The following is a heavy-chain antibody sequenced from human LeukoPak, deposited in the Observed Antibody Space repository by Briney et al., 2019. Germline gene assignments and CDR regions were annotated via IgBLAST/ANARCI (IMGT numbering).Heavy chain of an antibody. Sequence: SETLSLTCTVSGGSISSSTYYWGWIRQPPGKGLEWIGSIYYSGSTYYNPSLKGRVMISVDTSKNQFSLSSVTAADTAVYHCARHSRGPAAGPAFDYWGQGTLVTVSS. CDR2: IYYSGST. CDR1: GGSISSSTYY. J-gene: IGHJ4*02. CDR3: ARHSRGPAAGPAFDY. V-gene: IGHV4-39*01. D-gene: IGHD6-13*01.